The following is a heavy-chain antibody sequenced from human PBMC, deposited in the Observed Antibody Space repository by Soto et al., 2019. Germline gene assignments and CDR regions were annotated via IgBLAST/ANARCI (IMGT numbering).Heavy chain of an antibody. Sequence: QVQLVQSGAEVKKPGSSVKVSCKASGGTFSSYTFSWVRQAPGQGLEWMGRIIPMLGIANYAQKFQGRVTITADKSTSTAYMELSSLRSDATAVYYCANRGYSYGFVIYWGQGTLVTVSS. J-gene: IGHJ4*02. D-gene: IGHD5-18*01. V-gene: IGHV1-69*02. CDR1: GGTFSSYT. CDR3: ANRGYSYGFVIY. CDR2: IIPMLGIA.